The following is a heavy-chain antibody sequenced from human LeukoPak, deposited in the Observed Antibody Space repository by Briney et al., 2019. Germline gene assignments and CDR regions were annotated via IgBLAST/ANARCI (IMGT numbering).Heavy chain of an antibody. D-gene: IGHD3-22*01. J-gene: IGHJ6*03. CDR3: ARGNLSDSSGHYYPYYYYYMDV. Sequence: SVKVSCKASGGTFSSYAISWVRQAPGQGLEWMGRIIPIFGTANYAQKFQGRVTITTDESTSTAYMELSSLRSEDTAVYYCARGNLSDSSGHYYPYYYYYMDVWGKGTTVTVSS. CDR2: IIPIFGTA. V-gene: IGHV1-69*05. CDR1: GGTFSSYA.